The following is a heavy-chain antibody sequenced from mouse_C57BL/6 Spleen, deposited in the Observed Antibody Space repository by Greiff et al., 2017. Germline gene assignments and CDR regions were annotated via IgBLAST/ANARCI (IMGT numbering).Heavy chain of an antibody. CDR1: GYTFTSYW. Sequence: QVQLQQPGAELVKPGASVKLSCKASGYTFTSYWMPWVKQRPGQGLEWIGMIHPNSGSTNYNEKFKSKATLTVDKSSSTAYMQLSSLTSEDSAVYYCASCEYGYDGAYYDMGDWGQGTSVTVSS. D-gene: IGHD2-2*01. CDR3: ASCEYGYDGAYYDMGD. V-gene: IGHV1-64*01. J-gene: IGHJ4*01. CDR2: IHPNSGST.